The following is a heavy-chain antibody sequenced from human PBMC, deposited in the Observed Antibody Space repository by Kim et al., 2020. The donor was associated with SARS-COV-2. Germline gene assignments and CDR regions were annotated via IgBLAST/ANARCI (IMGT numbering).Heavy chain of an antibody. J-gene: IGHJ4*02. Sequence: GGSLRFSCAASGFTFSSYGMHWVRQAPGKGLEWVAVISYDGSNKYYADSVKGRFTISRDNSKNTLYLQMNSLRAEDTAVYYCAKAPPQWLVPFGYWGQGT. CDR1: GFTFSSYG. CDR2: ISYDGSNK. CDR3: AKAPPQWLVPFGY. V-gene: IGHV3-30*18. D-gene: IGHD6-19*01.